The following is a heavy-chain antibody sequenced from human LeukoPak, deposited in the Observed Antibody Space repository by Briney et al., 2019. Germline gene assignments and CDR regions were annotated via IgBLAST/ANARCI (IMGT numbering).Heavy chain of an antibody. CDR3: ASAGHDGSGYKVC. J-gene: IGHJ4*02. CDR1: GGSISSSNW. CDR2: TYHSGSA. D-gene: IGHD3-22*01. V-gene: IGHV4-4*02. Sequence: SETLSLTCAVSGGSISSSNWWSWVRQPPGKGLEWIGETYHSGSANYNPSLKSRVTISVDKSKNQFSLKLSSVTAADTAVYYCASAGHDGSGYKVCWGQGTLVTVSS.